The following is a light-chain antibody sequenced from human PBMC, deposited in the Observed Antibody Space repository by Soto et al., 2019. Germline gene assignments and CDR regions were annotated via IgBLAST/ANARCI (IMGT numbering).Light chain of an antibody. CDR1: QSVSGSY. Sequence: EIVLTQSPGSLSLSPGERATLSCRASQSVSGSYLAWYQQKPGQAPWLLIYDASTRLAGIPDRFSGSGSGTDFTLTINRLEPEDFAVYYCQQYGSSPSWTFGQGTKVEI. J-gene: IGKJ1*01. CDR3: QQYGSSPSWT. CDR2: DAS. V-gene: IGKV3-20*01.